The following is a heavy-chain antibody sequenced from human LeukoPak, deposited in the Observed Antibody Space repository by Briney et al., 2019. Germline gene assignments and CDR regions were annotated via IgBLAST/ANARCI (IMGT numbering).Heavy chain of an antibody. CDR3: ARDGYYYDSSGYYGPYYYGMDV. Sequence: ASVKVSCKASGYTFTSYDINWVRQAPGQGLEWMGGMNPNSGNTGYAQKFQGRVTMTRNTSISTAYMELSSLRSEDTAVYYCARDGYYYDSSGYYGPYYYGMDVWGQGTTVTVSS. V-gene: IGHV1-8*01. CDR2: MNPNSGNT. CDR1: GYTFTSYD. J-gene: IGHJ6*02. D-gene: IGHD3-22*01.